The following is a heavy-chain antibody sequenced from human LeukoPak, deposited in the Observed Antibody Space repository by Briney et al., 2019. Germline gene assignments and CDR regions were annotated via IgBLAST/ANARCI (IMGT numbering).Heavy chain of an antibody. CDR3: ARCEVRYSYGYSQVENYYYYGMDV. CDR1: GGSFSGYY. Sequence: SSETLSLTCAVYGGSFSGYYWSWIRQPPGKGLEWIGEINHSGSTNYNPSLKSRVTISVDTSKNQFSLKLSSVTAPDTAVYYCARCEVRYSYGYSQVENYYYYGMDVWGQGTTVTVSS. D-gene: IGHD5-18*01. J-gene: IGHJ6*02. CDR2: INHSGST. V-gene: IGHV4-34*09.